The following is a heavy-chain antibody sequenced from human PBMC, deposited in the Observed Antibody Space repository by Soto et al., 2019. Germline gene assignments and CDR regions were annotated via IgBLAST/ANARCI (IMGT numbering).Heavy chain of an antibody. D-gene: IGHD2-2*01. CDR1: GYTFTSYG. CDR2: ISAYNGKT. V-gene: IGHV1-18*01. Sequence: QVQLVQSGAEVKKPGASVKVSCKASGYTFTSYGISWVRQAPGQGLEWMGWISAYNGKTDYAQKLQGRVTMTTDTSTSTAYMELRSLRSDDTAVYYCARWGEDIVVVPAAENDYWGQGTLVTVSS. J-gene: IGHJ4*02. CDR3: ARWGEDIVVVPAAENDY.